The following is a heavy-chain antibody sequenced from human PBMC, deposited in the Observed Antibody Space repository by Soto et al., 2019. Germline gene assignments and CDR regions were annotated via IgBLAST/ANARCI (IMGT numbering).Heavy chain of an antibody. Sequence: QVQLVESGGGVVQPGRSLRLSCAASGFTFSSYGMHWVRQAPGKGLEWVAVIWYDGSNKYYADSVKGRFTISRDNSKNTLYLQMNSLRAEDTAVYYCAREQYSSSWYPITYYCYYYLDVWGKGTTVTVSS. D-gene: IGHD6-13*01. CDR1: GFTFSSYG. CDR2: IWYDGSNK. V-gene: IGHV3-33*01. J-gene: IGHJ6*03. CDR3: AREQYSSSWYPITYYCYYYLDV.